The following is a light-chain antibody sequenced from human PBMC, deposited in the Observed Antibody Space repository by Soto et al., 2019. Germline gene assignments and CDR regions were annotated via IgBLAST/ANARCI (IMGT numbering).Light chain of an antibody. J-gene: IGKJ1*01. CDR1: QGISSA. CDR2: KAS. CDR3: QQYNSYSPWT. Sequence: AIQLTQSPSSLSASVGDSVTITCRASQGISSALAWYQQTPGRAPKLLIYKASTLKSGVPSRFSGSGSGTEFTLTISSLQPDDFATYYCQQYNSYSPWTFGQGTKVDIK. V-gene: IGKV1-13*02.